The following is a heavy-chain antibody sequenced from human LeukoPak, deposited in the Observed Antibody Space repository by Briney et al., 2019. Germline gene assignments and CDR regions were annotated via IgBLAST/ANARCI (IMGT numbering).Heavy chain of an antibody. V-gene: IGHV3-7*01. Sequence: GGSLRLSCAASGFTFSDYWMAWVRQSPGKGLEWVANIKQDGNERNYVDSVKGRFTISRDNAKSSLFLQMSSLRVDDTAVYYCARDQGGALDYWGQGSLVTVSS. CDR2: IKQDGNER. J-gene: IGHJ4*02. CDR1: GFTFSDYW. CDR3: ARDQGGALDY. D-gene: IGHD4-17*01.